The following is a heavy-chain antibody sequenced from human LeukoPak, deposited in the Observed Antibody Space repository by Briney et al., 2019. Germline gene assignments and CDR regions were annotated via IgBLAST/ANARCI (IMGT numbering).Heavy chain of an antibody. Sequence: SETLSLTCSVSGDSISTTTFYWGWIRQSPGEGLEWIGRIFYSGATYYTPSLKSRVTLSLHTSKNQFSLRLTSVTAADTAVYFCARQIAVVEPTDPNWFDSWGQGILVTVSS. J-gene: IGHJ5*01. CDR2: IFYSGAT. CDR3: ARQIAVVEPTDPNWFDS. CDR1: GDSISTTTFY. D-gene: IGHD2-21*01. V-gene: IGHV4-39*07.